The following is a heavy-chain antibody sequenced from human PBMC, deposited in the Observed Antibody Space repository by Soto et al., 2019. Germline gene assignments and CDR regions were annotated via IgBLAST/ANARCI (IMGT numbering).Heavy chain of an antibody. CDR3: ARCRLHDPWMQ. Sequence: EVQLVESGGDLVKPGGSLSLSCAASGFTFSSYNMNWVRQAPGKGLDLVSSISSRSTDIYDAHSGKGRFTIARDNASISLYLHTTSLGAEDTSVYNCARCRLHDPWMQWGEGNLVPASS. CDR2: ISSRSTDI. J-gene: IGHJ4*02. D-gene: IGHD6-25*01. CDR1: GFTFSSYN. V-gene: IGHV3-21*01.